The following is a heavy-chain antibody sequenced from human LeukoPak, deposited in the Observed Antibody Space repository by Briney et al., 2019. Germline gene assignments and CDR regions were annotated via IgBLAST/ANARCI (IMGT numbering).Heavy chain of an antibody. Sequence: GGSLRLSCAASGFAFSSYWMSWVRQAPGKGLEWIGRIKSDGGTTDYAAPVKGRFTISRDDSKNTLSLQMNSLKAEDTAVYYCATDLGDYGDYVRCWGQGTLVTVSS. D-gene: IGHD4-17*01. CDR3: ATDLGDYGDYVRC. CDR2: IKSDGGTT. CDR1: GFAFSSYW. J-gene: IGHJ4*02. V-gene: IGHV3-15*01.